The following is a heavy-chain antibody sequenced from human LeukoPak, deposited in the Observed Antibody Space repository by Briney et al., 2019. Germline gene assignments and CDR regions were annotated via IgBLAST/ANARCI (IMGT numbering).Heavy chain of an antibody. Sequence: ASVKVSCKASGYTFTGYYMHWVRRAPRQGLEWMGWINPNSGGTNYAQKFQGRVTMTRDTSISTAYMELSRLRSDDTAVYYCARVNYYDSSGYYSPHDAFDIWGQGTMVTVSS. J-gene: IGHJ3*02. CDR3: ARVNYYDSSGYYSPHDAFDI. V-gene: IGHV1-2*02. CDR2: INPNSGGT. D-gene: IGHD3-22*01. CDR1: GYTFTGYY.